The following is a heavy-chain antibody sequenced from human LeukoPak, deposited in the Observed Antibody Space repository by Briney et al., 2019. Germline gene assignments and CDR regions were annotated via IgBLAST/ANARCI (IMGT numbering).Heavy chain of an antibody. J-gene: IGHJ2*01. V-gene: IGHV1-2*02. CDR3: ARGGGYCSSTSCPGYFDL. CDR2: INPNSGGT. Sequence: ASVKVSCKASGYTFTGYYMHWVRQAPGQGLEWMGWINPNSGGTNYAQKFQGRVTMTRDTSISTAYTELSRLRSDDTAVYYCARGGGYCSSTSCPGYFDLWGRGTLVTVSS. D-gene: IGHD2-2*01. CDR1: GYTFTGYY.